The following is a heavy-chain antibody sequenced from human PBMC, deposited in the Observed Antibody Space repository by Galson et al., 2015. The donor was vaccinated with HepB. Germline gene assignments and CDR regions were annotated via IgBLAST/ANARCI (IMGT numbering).Heavy chain of an antibody. CDR3: TTDGSADCRGGSCYPPGAVDL. J-gene: IGHJ3*01. Sequence: SLRLSCAASGFTFSNAWMSWVRQAPGKGLEWVGRIKSKTEDETIDYAAPVKGRFTISRDDSKNTLYLQMSSLKTEDTAVYYCTTDGSADCRGGSCYPPGAVDLWGQGTMVTVSS. V-gene: IGHV3-15*01. D-gene: IGHD2-15*01. CDR1: GFTFSNAW. CDR2: IKSKTEDETI.